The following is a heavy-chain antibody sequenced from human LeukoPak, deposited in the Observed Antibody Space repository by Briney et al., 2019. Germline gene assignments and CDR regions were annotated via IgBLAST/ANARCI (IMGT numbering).Heavy chain of an antibody. J-gene: IGHJ4*02. CDR3: ARGWLVLHLSYFDY. CDR2: ISAYNGNT. Sequence: ASVKVSCKASGYTFTSYGISWVRQAPGQGLEWMGWISAYNGNTNYTQKLQGRVTMTTDTSTSTAYMELRSLRSDDTAVYYCARGWLVLHLSYFDYWGQGTLVTVSS. D-gene: IGHD6-19*01. V-gene: IGHV1-18*01. CDR1: GYTFTSYG.